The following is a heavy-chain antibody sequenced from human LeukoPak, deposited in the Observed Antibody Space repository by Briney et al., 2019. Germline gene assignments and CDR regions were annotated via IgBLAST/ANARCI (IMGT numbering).Heavy chain of an antibody. CDR2: INPNSGGT. V-gene: IGHV1-2*02. CDR1: GYTFTSYG. J-gene: IGHJ4*02. D-gene: IGHD6-19*01. Sequence: GASVKVSCKASGYTFTSYGICWVRQAPGQGLEWMGWINPNSGGTNYAQKFQGRVTMTRDTSISTAYMELSRLRSDDTAVYYCARPYSSGWYPFDYWGQGTLVTVSS. CDR3: ARPYSSGWYPFDY.